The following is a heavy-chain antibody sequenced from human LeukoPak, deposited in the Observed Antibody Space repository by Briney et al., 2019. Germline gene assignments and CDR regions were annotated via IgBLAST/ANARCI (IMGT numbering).Heavy chain of an antibody. V-gene: IGHV1-18*01. CDR3: ARDLIGRVAARYFDY. CDR1: GYTFTSYG. CDR2: ISAYNGNT. J-gene: IGHJ4*02. D-gene: IGHD2-15*01. Sequence: ASVKVSCKASGYTFTSYGISWVRQAPGQGLEWMGWISAYNGNTNYAQKLQGRVTMTTDTSTSTAYMELRSLRSDDTAVYYCARDLIGRVAARYFDYWGQGTLVTVSS.